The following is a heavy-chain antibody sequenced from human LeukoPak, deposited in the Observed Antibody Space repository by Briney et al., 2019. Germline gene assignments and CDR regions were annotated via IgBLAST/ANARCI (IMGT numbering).Heavy chain of an antibody. CDR3: ARGYYYGSLSGMDV. Sequence: SETLSLTCTVSGGSISSYYWSWIRQPAGKGLEWIGRIYTSGSTNYNPSLKSRVTMSVDTSKNQFSLKLSSVTAADTAVYYCARGYYYGSLSGMDVWGKGTTVTVSS. V-gene: IGHV4-4*07. J-gene: IGHJ6*04. CDR1: GGSISSYY. D-gene: IGHD3-10*01. CDR2: IYTSGST.